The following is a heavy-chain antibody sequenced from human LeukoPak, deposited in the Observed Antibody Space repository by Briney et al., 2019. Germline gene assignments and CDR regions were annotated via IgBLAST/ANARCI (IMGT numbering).Heavy chain of an antibody. CDR3: ARETFYRDYDY. CDR2: IYTSGST. D-gene: IGHD1-14*01. V-gene: IGHV4-4*07. CDR1: GGSVSSYY. J-gene: IGHJ4*02. Sequence: PSETLSLTCTVSGGSVSSYYWSWIRQPAGKGPEWIGRIYTSGSTNYNPSLKSRVTISVDTSKNQFSLKLSSVTAADTAVYYCARETFYRDYDYWGQGTLVTVSS.